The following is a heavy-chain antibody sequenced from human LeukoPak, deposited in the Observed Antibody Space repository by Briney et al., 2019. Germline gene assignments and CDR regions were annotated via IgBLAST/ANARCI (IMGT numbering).Heavy chain of an antibody. CDR2: MNPNSGHT. D-gene: IGHD3-10*01. CDR3: ARVLWFGEFYYYCMDV. CDR1: GYTFTSYD. V-gene: IGHV1-8*01. J-gene: IGHJ6*02. Sequence: ASVKVSCKASGYTFTSYDINWVRQATGQGLEWMGWMNPNSGHTGYAQKFQGRVTMTRNTSISTAYMELSSLRSEDTAVYYCARVLWFGEFYYYCMDVWGQGTTVTVSS.